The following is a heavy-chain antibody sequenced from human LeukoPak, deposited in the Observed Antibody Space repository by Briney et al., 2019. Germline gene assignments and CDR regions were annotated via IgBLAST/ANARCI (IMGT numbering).Heavy chain of an antibody. CDR3: ARWGYTSWDAFDI. D-gene: IGHD2-2*01. V-gene: IGHV4-39*01. CDR2: IYYSGST. Sequence: PSETLSLTCTVSGGSISSSSYYWGWIRQPPGKGLEWIGSIYYSGSTCYNPSLKSRVTISVDTSKNQFSLKLSSVTAADTAVYYCARWGYTSWDAFDIWGQGTMVTVSS. J-gene: IGHJ3*02. CDR1: GGSISSSSYY.